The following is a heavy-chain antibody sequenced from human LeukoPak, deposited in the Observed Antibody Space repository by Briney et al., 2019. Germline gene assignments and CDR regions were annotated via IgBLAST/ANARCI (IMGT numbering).Heavy chain of an antibody. CDR2: ISWNSDSI. CDR3: AKDMDNSGSSIDY. CDR1: GFTFDNYA. D-gene: IGHD1-26*01. Sequence: AGGSLRLSCAASGFTFDNYAIHWVRQAPGKGLEWVSGISWNSDSIGYADSVKGRFTISRDNAKNSLYLQMSSLRVEDTALYYCAKDMDNSGSSIDYWGQGTLVTVSS. J-gene: IGHJ4*02. V-gene: IGHV3-9*01.